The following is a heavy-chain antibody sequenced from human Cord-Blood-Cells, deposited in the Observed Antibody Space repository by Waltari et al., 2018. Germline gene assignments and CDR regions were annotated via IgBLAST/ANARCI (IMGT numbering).Heavy chain of an antibody. V-gene: IGHV3-21*04. Sequence: VRQAPGKGLEWVSSISSSSSYIYYADSVKGRFTISRDNSKNTLYLQMNSLRAEDTAVYYCARTGALWYFDLWGRGTLVTVSS. CDR2: ISSSSSYI. J-gene: IGHJ2*01. D-gene: IGHD7-27*01. CDR3: ARTGALWYFDL.